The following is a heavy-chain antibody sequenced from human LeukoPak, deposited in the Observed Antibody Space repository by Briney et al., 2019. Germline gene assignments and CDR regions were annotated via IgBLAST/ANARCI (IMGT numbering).Heavy chain of an antibody. CDR1: GFTFSSSG. Sequence: PGGSLRLSCAASGFTFSSSGMHWVRQAPGKGLEWVALISYDGSKKYSADSVRGRFSVSRDNSKNTVYLQMNSLRAEDTAVYYCARYYYASGSWFPFDYWGQGTLVTVSS. J-gene: IGHJ4*02. CDR3: ARYYYASGSWFPFDY. CDR2: ISYDGSKK. D-gene: IGHD3-10*01. V-gene: IGHV3-30*03.